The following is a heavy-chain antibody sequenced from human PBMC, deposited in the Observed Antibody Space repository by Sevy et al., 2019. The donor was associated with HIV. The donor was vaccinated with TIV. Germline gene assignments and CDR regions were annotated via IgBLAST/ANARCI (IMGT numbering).Heavy chain of an antibody. Sequence: GGSLRLSCAASGFTFSDYWMSWVRHGPGKGLEWVATIKQDESEEYYVDSVKGRFAISRDNGKKSVSLQMSCLRVEDTALYYCAREVGGFNWRPYYFDSWGQGTLVTVSS. J-gene: IGHJ4*02. CDR3: AREVGGFNWRPYYFDS. V-gene: IGHV3-7*01. CDR2: IKQDESEE. CDR1: GFTFSDYW. D-gene: IGHD3-3*01.